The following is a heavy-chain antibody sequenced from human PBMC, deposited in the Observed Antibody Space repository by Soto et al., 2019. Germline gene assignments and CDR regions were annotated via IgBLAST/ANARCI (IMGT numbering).Heavy chain of an antibody. J-gene: IGHJ4*02. CDR3: AKDVASVTIFGVGLHRPDH. CDR2: ISSSSSYI. CDR1: GXTFSSYR. Sequence: GSLRLSCAASGXTFSSYRMNWVRQAPGKGVELGSSISSSSSYIYYADSVNGLFTISIDNAKNSLYMQINSLRAEDTAVYYCAKDVASVTIFGVGLHRPDHWGQGSLCTVS. D-gene: IGHD3-3*01. V-gene: IGHV3-21*01.